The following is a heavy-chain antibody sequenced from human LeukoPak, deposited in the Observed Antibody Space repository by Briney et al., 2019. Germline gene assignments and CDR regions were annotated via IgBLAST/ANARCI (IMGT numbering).Heavy chain of an antibody. CDR1: GFTFDDYA. V-gene: IGHV3-9*01. CDR2: ISWNSGSI. J-gene: IGHJ4*02. CDR3: AKDAYSSSSSGFDY. Sequence: PGRSLRLSCAASGFTFDDYAMHWVRQAPGKGLEWVSGISWNSGSIGYADSVKGRFTISRDNAKNSLYLQMNSLRADDTALYYCAKDAYSSSSSGFDYWGQGTLVTVSS. D-gene: IGHD6-6*01.